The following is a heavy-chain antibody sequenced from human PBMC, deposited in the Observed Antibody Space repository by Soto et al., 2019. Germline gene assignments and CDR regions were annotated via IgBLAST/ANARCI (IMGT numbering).Heavy chain of an antibody. CDR3: PRARDGYNIRYVAX. V-gene: IGHV3-53*01. Sequence: GGSLRLSWAASGFTVSDNYMSWVRQAPGKGLEWVSGIYSGGRTDYADYVKGRFTISRDNSKNTLYLQMNSLIAEETAMYYCPRARDGYNIRYVAXWGHGTLVTVSX. CDR2: IYSGGRT. CDR1: GFTVSDNY. J-gene: IGHJ4*01. D-gene: IGHD5-12*01.